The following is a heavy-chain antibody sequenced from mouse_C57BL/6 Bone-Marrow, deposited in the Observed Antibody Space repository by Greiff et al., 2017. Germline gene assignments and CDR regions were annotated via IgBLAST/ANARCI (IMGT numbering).Heavy chain of an antibody. D-gene: IGHD1-1*01. J-gene: IGHJ4*01. V-gene: IGHV1-82*01. CDR3: ARSGYYYGSIYYAMDY. CDR2: IYPGDGDT. Sequence: QVQLQQSGPELVKPGASVKISCKASGYAFSSSWMNWVKQRPGKGLEWIGRIYPGDGDTNYNGKFKGKATLTADKSSSTAYVQLSSLTSEDSAVYFCARSGYYYGSIYYAMDYWGQGTSVTVSA. CDR1: GYAFSSSW.